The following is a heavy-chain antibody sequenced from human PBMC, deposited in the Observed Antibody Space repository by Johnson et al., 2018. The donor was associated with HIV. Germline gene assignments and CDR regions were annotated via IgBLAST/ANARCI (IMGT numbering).Heavy chain of an antibody. Sequence: QVQLVESGGGVVQPGRSLRLSCAASGFTFSSYGMHRVRQAPGKGLERVAVIWYDGSNKYYADSLKGRFTTSRDNSKNTLYLQMNSLRVEDTALYYCARDFDTSGSLDAFDIWGQGTMVTVSS. CDR2: IWYDGSNK. V-gene: IGHV3-33*01. CDR1: GFTFSSYG. D-gene: IGHD3-22*01. J-gene: IGHJ3*02. CDR3: ARDFDTSGSLDAFDI.